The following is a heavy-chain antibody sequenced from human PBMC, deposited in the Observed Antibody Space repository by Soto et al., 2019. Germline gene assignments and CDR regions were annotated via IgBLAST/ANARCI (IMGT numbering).Heavy chain of an antibody. CDR2: INTDGWGT. J-gene: IGHJ4*02. CDR1: GFTFSSDW. V-gene: IGHV3-74*01. CDR3: AKDRAGGQSYFDY. D-gene: IGHD3-10*01. Sequence: EVQLVESGGGLAQPGGSLRLSCAASGFTFSSDWMHWVRQAPGKGLVWVSRINTDGWGTSYADSVQGRFTISRHNAKNTLYLRINSLRAKDTAVYYCAKDRAGGQSYFDYWGQGSTVVVSS.